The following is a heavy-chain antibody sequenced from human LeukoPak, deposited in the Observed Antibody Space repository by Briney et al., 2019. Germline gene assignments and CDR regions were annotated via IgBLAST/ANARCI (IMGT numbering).Heavy chain of an antibody. V-gene: IGHV4-59*11. CDR2: IFYSGST. CDR1: GGSISSHY. CDR3: ARVYCPNGVCYNSRGWFDP. J-gene: IGHJ5*02. Sequence: PSETLSLTCTVSGGSISSHYWSWIRQPPGKGLEWIGYIFYSGSTNYNPSLKSRVTISVDTSKNQFSLKLRSVTAADTAVYYCARVYCPNGVCYNSRGWFDPWGQGTLVTVSS. D-gene: IGHD2-8*01.